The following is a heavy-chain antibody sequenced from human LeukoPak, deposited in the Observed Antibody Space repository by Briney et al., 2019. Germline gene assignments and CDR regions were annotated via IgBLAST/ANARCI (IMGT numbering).Heavy chain of an antibody. CDR1: GFTFSSYW. Sequence: GGSLRLSCGASGFTFSSYWMSWVRQAPGKGLEWVANIKQDGSEKYYVDSVKGRFTISRDNAKNSLYLQMNSLRAEDTAVYYCARDPPSSGWYSLWGQGTLVTVSS. V-gene: IGHV3-7*01. D-gene: IGHD6-19*01. CDR2: IKQDGSEK. CDR3: ARDPPSSGWYSL. J-gene: IGHJ4*02.